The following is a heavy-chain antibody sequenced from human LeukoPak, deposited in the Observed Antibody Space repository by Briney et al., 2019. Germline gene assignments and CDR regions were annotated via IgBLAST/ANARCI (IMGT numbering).Heavy chain of an antibody. CDR1: GGSISTYY. J-gene: IGHJ4*02. Sequence: SETLSLTCTVSGGSISTYYWSWIRQPAGKGLEWIGRISTTGGTIYNPSLKSRVTVSVDTSKNQFSLKLSSVTAADTAVYYCASFPYDFWSGYSGGYFDYWGQGTLVTVSS. V-gene: IGHV4-4*07. CDR2: ISTTGGT. D-gene: IGHD3-3*01. CDR3: ASFPYDFWSGYSGGYFDY.